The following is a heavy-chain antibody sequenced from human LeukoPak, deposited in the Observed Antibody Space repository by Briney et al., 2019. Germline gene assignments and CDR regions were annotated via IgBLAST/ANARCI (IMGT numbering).Heavy chain of an antibody. CDR2: INPNSGGT. D-gene: IGHD5-12*01. Sequence: GESLKISCKASGYTFTGYYMHWERQAPGQGLEWMGWINPNSGGTNYAQKFQGRVTMTRDTSISTAYMELSRLRSDDTAVYYCARDNGDIVATITGTLFDYWGQGTLVTVSS. CDR1: GYTFTGYY. CDR3: ARDNGDIVATITGTLFDY. V-gene: IGHV1-2*02. J-gene: IGHJ4*02.